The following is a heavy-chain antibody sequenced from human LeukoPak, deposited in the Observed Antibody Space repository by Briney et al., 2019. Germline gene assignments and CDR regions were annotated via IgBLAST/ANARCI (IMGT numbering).Heavy chain of an antibody. J-gene: IGHJ4*02. CDR3: ASEFSSGWANYFDY. CDR2: INPNSGGT. V-gene: IGHV1-2*02. D-gene: IGHD6-19*01. Sequence: GASVKVSCRASGYTFTGYYMHWVRQAPGQGLEWMGWINPNSGGTNYAQKFQGRITMTRDTSISTAYMELSRLRSDDTAVYYCASEFSSGWANYFDYWGQGTLVTVSS. CDR1: GYTFTGYY.